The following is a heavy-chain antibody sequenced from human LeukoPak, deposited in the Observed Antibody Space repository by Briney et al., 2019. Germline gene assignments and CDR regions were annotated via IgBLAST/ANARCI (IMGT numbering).Heavy chain of an antibody. CDR3: ARGGYYGLGNDFRFDP. V-gene: IGHV4-39*07. Sequence: SETLSLTCAVSGGSISRNSYYWGWIRQPPGKGLEWIGSIYYSGSTNYIPSLKSRVTISVDTSKNQFSLKLSSVTAADTAVYYCARGGYYGLGNDFRFDPWGQGTLVTVSS. J-gene: IGHJ5*02. CDR2: IYYSGST. CDR1: GGSISRNSYY. D-gene: IGHD3-10*01.